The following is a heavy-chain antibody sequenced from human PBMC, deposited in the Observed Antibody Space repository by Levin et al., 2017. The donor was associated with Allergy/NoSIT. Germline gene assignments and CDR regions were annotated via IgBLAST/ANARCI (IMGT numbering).Heavy chain of an antibody. Sequence: GESLKISCAASGFTFSDYYMSWIRQAPGKGLEWVSYISSSYIYTNYADSVKGRFTISRDNAKNSLYLQMNSLRAEDTAVYYCARSRSTAHYHYMDVWGKGTTVTVSS. V-gene: IGHV3-11*03. D-gene: IGHD2-2*01. CDR2: ISSSYIYT. J-gene: IGHJ6*03. CDR3: ARSRSTAHYHYMDV. CDR1: GFTFSDYY.